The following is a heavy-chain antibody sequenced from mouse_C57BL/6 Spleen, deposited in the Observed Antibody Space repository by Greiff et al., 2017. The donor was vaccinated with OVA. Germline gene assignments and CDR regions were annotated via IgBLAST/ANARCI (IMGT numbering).Heavy chain of an antibody. Sequence: VHVKQSGPELVKPGASVKMSCKASGYTFTDYNMHWVKQSHGKSLEWIGYINPNNGGTSYNQKFKGKATLTVNKSSSTAYMELRSLTSEDSAVYYCARGRGWDYFDYWGQGTTLTVSS. D-gene: IGHD3-2*02. CDR1: GYTFTDYN. J-gene: IGHJ2*01. CDR3: ARGRGWDYFDY. V-gene: IGHV1-22*01. CDR2: INPNNGGT.